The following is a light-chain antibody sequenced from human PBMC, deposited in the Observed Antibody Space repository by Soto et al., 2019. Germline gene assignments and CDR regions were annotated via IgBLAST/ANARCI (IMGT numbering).Light chain of an antibody. J-gene: IGKJ2*03. V-gene: IGKV3-20*01. CDR3: YQYVGSVRHS. CDR2: GAS. Sequence: EIVLTQSPGTLSLSPGERVTLSCRASQSVSSSYFAWYQQKPGQSPRLLIYGASSRATGIPDRFSGSRSGTGFTLTISRLDPEYFAGYYCYQYVGSVRHSFGQGTKLEI. CDR1: QSVSSSY.